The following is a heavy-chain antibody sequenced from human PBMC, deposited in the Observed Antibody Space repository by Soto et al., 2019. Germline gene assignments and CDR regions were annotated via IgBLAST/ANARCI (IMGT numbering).Heavy chain of an antibody. CDR3: ARGTAAAATVSYYYYGMDV. J-gene: IGHJ6*02. Sequence: ASVKGSFKASGYTFTGYYMHWVRQAPGQGLEWMGWINPNSGGTNYAQKFQGWVTMTRDTSISTAYMELSRLRSDDTAVYYCARGTAAAATVSYYYYGMDVWGQGTTVTVSS. D-gene: IGHD6-13*01. CDR2: INPNSGGT. V-gene: IGHV1-2*04. CDR1: GYTFTGYY.